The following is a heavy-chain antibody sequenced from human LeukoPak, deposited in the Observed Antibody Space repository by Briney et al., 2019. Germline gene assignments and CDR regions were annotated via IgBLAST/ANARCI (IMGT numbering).Heavy chain of an antibody. D-gene: IGHD6-6*01. V-gene: IGHV1-2*02. CDR1: GYTFTGYY. Sequence: GASVKVSCKASGYTFTGYYMHWVRQAPGQGLEWMGWINPNSGGTNYAQKFQGRVTMTRDTSISTAYMELSRLRSDDTAVYYCARVRIAARRARGTHNWFDPWGQGTLVTVSS. CDR3: ARVRIAARRARGTHNWFDP. J-gene: IGHJ5*02. CDR2: INPNSGGT.